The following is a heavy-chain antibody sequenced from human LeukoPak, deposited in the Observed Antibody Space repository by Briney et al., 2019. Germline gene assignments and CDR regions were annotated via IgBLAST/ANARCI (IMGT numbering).Heavy chain of an antibody. CDR2: IYYSGST. CDR3: ARDKGRWAAMDV. J-gene: IGHJ6*02. V-gene: IGHV4-59*01. D-gene: IGHD4-17*01. CDR1: GGSISSYY. Sequence: PSETLSLTCTGSGGSISSYYWSWLRQPPGKGLEWIGYIYYSGSTNYNPSLKSRVTISVVTSKNQFSLKLSSVTAADTALYYCARDKGRWAAMDVWGQGTTVTVSS.